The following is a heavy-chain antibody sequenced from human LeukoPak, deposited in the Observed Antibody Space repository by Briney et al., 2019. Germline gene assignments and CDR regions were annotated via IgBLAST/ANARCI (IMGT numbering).Heavy chain of an antibody. CDR3: ARDSFSGSYYKYYYYYYGMDV. CDR1: GFTVSSNY. Sequence: GGSLRLSCAASGFTVSSNYMSWVRQAPGKGLEWVSVIYSGGSTYYADSVKGRFTISRDNSKNTLYLQMNRLRAEDTAVYYCARDSFSGSYYKYYYYYYGMDVWGQGTTVTVSS. CDR2: IYSGGST. V-gene: IGHV3-53*01. D-gene: IGHD3-10*01. J-gene: IGHJ6*02.